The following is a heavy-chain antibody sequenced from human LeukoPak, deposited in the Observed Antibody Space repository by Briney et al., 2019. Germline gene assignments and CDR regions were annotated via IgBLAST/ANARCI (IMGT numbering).Heavy chain of an antibody. V-gene: IGHV4-39*01. J-gene: IGHJ4*02. Sequence: SETLSLTCTVSGGSISSSSAYWGWIRKPPGKGLEWIVSIYYNKIKYYNPSLKTRDTISAVTSKDQFSLTLGSVSATDTAVYYCVSPRGFSYGDFDYWGQGTLVTVSS. D-gene: IGHD5-18*01. CDR2: IYYNKIK. CDR3: VSPRGFSYGDFDY. CDR1: GGSISSSSAY.